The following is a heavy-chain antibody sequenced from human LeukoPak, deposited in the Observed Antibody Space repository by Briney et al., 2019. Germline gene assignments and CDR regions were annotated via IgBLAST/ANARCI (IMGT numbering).Heavy chain of an antibody. CDR1: GGSINSYY. J-gene: IGHJ5*02. CDR2: IYYSGST. Sequence: SETLSLTCTVSGGSINSYYWSWIRQPPGKGLEWIGYIYYSGSTNYNPSLKSRVTISVDTSKNQFSLNLTSVTAADTAVYYCARHGTAAPRKSDPWGQGTLVTVSS. D-gene: IGHD6-13*01. CDR3: ARHGTAAPRKSDP. V-gene: IGHV4-59*08.